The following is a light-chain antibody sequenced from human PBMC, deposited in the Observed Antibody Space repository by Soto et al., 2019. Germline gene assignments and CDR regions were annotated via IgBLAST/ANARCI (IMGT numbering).Light chain of an antibody. CDR3: QQYGSSPLWK. J-gene: IGKJ1*01. CDR2: GAS. Sequence: IVLTHFPATLSLSPWERATLSCRASQSVSRSYLAWYQQKPGQAPRLLFYGASSRATGIPQRLSGSGSGTEFTLTISSLQSEDFAVYYCQQYGSSPLWKFGQGTKVDIK. CDR1: QSVSRSY. V-gene: IGKV3-20*01.